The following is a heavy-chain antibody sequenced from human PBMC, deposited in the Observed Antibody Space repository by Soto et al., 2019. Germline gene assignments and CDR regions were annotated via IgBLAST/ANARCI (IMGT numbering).Heavy chain of an antibody. CDR2: IYHSGST. J-gene: IGHJ6*02. D-gene: IGHD3-16*02. CDR3: ARSVAGVWGSYRYTPPYYYGMDV. Sequence: KTSETLSLTCAVSGGSISSSNWWSWVRQPPGKGLEWIGEIYHSGSTNYNPSLKSRVTISVDKSKNQFSLKLSSVTAADTAVYYCARSVAGVWGSYRYTPPYYYGMDVWGQGTTVTVSS. CDR1: GGSISSSNW. V-gene: IGHV4-4*02.